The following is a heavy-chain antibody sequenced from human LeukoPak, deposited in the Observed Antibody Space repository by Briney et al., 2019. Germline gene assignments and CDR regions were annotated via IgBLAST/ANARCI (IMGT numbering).Heavy chain of an antibody. Sequence: ASVKVSCKASGYTFTGHYMHWVRQAPGQGLEWMGWINPNSGGTNYAQKFQGRVTMTRDTSISTAYMELSRLRSDDTAVYYCARGSHYYGSGSYLPDYWGQGTLVTVSS. V-gene: IGHV1-2*02. CDR1: GYTFTGHY. CDR2: INPNSGGT. J-gene: IGHJ4*02. D-gene: IGHD3-10*01. CDR3: ARGSHYYGSGSYLPDY.